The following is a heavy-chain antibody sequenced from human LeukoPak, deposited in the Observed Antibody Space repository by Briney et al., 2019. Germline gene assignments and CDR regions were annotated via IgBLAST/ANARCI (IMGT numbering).Heavy chain of an antibody. D-gene: IGHD2-2*01. CDR3: STWNYVEY. CDR1: GFTFSSYA. J-gene: IGHJ4*02. CDR2: ISNSGGDT. V-gene: IGHV3-23*01. Sequence: GGSLRLSCAASGFTFSSYATSWVRQAPGKGLEWVSAISNSGGDTSYSDSVKGRFTISRDNSKSTLYLQMNSLRADVTTIYYCSTWNYVEYWGQGTLVTVSS.